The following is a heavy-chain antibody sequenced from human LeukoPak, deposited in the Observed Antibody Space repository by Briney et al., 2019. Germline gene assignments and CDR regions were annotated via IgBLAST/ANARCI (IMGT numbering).Heavy chain of an antibody. J-gene: IGHJ6*02. CDR3: ARWVCSSTSCYGTYYYYYGMDV. CDR1: GYTFTSYG. V-gene: IGHV1-18*01. D-gene: IGHD2-2*01. CDR2: ISAYNGNT. Sequence: ASVKVSCKASGYTFTSYGISWLRQAPGQGLEWMGWISAYNGNTNYAQKLQGRVTMTTDTSTSTAYMELRSLRSDDTAVYYCARWVCSSTSCYGTYYYYYGMDVWGQGTTVTVSS.